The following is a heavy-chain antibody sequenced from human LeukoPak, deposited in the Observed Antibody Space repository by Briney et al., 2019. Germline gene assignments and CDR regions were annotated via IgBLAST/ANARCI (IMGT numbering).Heavy chain of an antibody. D-gene: IGHD1/OR15-1a*01. Sequence: SETLSLTCTVSGGSISSSSYYWGWIRQPPGKGLEWIGSIYYSGSTNYNPSLKSRVTISVDTSKNQFSLKLSSVTAADTAVYYCARGGAGPAALGEHKRGDAFDIWGQGTMVTVSS. CDR1: GGSISSSSYY. J-gene: IGHJ3*02. CDR2: IYYSGST. V-gene: IGHV4-39*07. CDR3: ARGGAGPAALGEHKRGDAFDI.